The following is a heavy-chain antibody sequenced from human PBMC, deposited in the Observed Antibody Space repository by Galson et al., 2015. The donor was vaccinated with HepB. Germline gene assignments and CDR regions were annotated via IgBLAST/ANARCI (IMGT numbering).Heavy chain of an antibody. V-gene: IGHV1-69*06. D-gene: IGHD3-10*01. CDR2: IIPIFGTA. Sequence: SVKVSCKASGGTFSSYAISWVRQAPGQGLEWMGGIIPIFGTANYAQKFQGRVTITADKSTSTAYMELSSLRSEDTAVYYCARTGSGSSHNYGMDVWGQGTTVTVSS. J-gene: IGHJ6*02. CDR1: GGTFSSYA. CDR3: ARTGSGSSHNYGMDV.